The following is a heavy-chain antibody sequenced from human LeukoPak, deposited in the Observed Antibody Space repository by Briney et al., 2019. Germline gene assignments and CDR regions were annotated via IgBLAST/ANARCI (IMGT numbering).Heavy chain of an antibody. V-gene: IGHV3-23*01. D-gene: IGHD3-22*01. Sequence: GGSLRLSCAASGFTFSSYAMSWVRQAPGKGLEWASAISGSGGSTYYADSVKGRFTISRDNSKNTLYLQMNSLRAEDTAVYYCAKEITMIVVVTPDYWGQGTLVTASS. CDR3: AKEITMIVVVTPDY. CDR2: ISGSGGST. J-gene: IGHJ4*02. CDR1: GFTFSSYA.